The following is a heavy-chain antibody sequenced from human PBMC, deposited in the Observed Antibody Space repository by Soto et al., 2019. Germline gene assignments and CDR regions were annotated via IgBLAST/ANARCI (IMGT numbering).Heavy chain of an antibody. V-gene: IGHV3-21*01. CDR1: GFTFSSYS. CDR2: ISSSSYI. D-gene: IGHD6-19*01. CDR3: ATSQAVAGPNDY. J-gene: IGHJ4*02. Sequence: EVQLVESGGGLVKPGGSLRLSCAASGFTFSSYSMNWVRQAPGKGLEWVSSISSSSYIYYADSVKGRFTISRDNAKNSLYLQMNSLRAEDTAVYYCATSQAVAGPNDYWGQGTLVTVSS.